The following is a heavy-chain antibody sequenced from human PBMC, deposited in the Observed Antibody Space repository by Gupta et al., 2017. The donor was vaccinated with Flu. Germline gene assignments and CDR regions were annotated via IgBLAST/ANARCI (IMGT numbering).Heavy chain of an antibody. J-gene: IGHJ4*02. D-gene: IGHD3-16*01. CDR1: GFTFRNYA. CDR2: IWADGSDE. V-gene: IGHV3-33*01. CDR3: ARGTYGTRSDFDF. Sequence: QVHLVESGGGVVQPERSLRLSCAASGFTFRNYAMPWVRQAPGKGLEWVAVIWADGSDEYYGDSVKGRFTISRDNSKNTLYLQMNSLRVEDTAVYYCARGTYGTRSDFDFWGQGALVTVSS.